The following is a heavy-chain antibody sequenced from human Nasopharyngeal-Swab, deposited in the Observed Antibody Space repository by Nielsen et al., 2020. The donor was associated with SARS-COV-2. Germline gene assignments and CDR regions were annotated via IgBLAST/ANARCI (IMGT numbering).Heavy chain of an antibody. D-gene: IGHD4-17*01. CDR1: GFTFSNAW. Sequence: GESLKISCAASGFTFSNAWMSWVRQAPGKGLEWVAVIWYDGSNKYYADSVKGRFTISRDNSKNTLYLQMNSLRAEDTAVYYCARDNLDYGDYNPEDYYYYYGMDVWGQGTTVTVSS. J-gene: IGHJ6*02. CDR2: IWYDGSNK. V-gene: IGHV3-33*08. CDR3: ARDNLDYGDYNPEDYYYYYGMDV.